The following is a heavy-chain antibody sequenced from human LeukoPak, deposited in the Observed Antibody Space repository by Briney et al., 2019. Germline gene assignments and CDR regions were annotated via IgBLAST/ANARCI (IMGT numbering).Heavy chain of an antibody. Sequence: PGASLKLSCKASGFTFSSYGMHWVRQAPGKGLEWVGFIQSDGSNKYYAHSVKGRFTISRNNSKNTPYLQMNSLRAEDTAVYYCAKDSSMDVWGKGTTVTVPS. CDR1: GFTFSSYG. CDR2: IQSDGSNK. J-gene: IGHJ6*04. CDR3: AKDSSMDV. V-gene: IGHV3-30*02. D-gene: IGHD3-3*02.